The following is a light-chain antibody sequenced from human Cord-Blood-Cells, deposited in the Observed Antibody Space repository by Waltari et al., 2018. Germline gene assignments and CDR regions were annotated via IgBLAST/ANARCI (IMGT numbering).Light chain of an antibody. CDR2: AAS. CDR1: QSISSY. CDR3: QQSYSTPYS. J-gene: IGKJ2*03. Sequence: DIQMTQSPSSLSASVGDRVTITCRASQSISSYLNWYQQKPGKAPKLLIYAASSLQSGGPSRFSGSGSGTDFTLTISSLQPEDFATYYCQQSYSTPYSFGQVTKLEIK. V-gene: IGKV1-39*01.